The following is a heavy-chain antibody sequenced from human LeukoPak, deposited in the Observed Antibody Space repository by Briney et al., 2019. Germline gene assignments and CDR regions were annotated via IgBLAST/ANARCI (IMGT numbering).Heavy chain of an antibody. Sequence: ASVKVSCKASGGTFSSYAISWVRQAPGQGLEWMGGITPIFGTAKYAQKVQGRVTMSTDESTSTAYMELSSLRSEDTAVYYCAREGGITVFGVAQPGGAFDIWGQGTMVTVSS. CDR1: GGTFSSYA. V-gene: IGHV1-69*05. J-gene: IGHJ3*02. D-gene: IGHD3-3*01. CDR2: ITPIFGTA. CDR3: AREGGITVFGVAQPGGAFDI.